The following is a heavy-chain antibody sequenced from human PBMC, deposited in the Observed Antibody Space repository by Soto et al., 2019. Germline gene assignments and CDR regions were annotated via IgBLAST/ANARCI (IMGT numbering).Heavy chain of an antibody. J-gene: IGHJ4*01. CDR3: ARLGGRYQAFDY. V-gene: IGHV4-59*08. Sequence: PSETRSLTCNVSGSPISSYYWGWFRQPPGQGLEWVGYIYYAGTTSYNPSLRSRVAISVDASKSQFSLDLRSVTAADTAVYYCARLGGRYQAFDYWGHGALVTVS. D-gene: IGHD2-15*01. CDR2: IYYAGTT. CDR1: GSPISSYY.